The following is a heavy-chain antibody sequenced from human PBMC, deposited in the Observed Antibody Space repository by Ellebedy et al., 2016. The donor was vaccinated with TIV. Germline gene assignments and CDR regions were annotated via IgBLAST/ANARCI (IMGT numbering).Heavy chain of an antibody. Sequence: GESLKISCVASGFTFSNYAMGWVRQAPGKGLEWVSTISASGGNTHYADSLKGRFTISRDNSKNTLYLQMNSLRAEDTAVYYCAKGRGGGSDSSAPRYYFDYWGLGTLVTVSS. CDR2: ISASGGNT. D-gene: IGHD3-22*01. V-gene: IGHV3-23*01. J-gene: IGHJ4*02. CDR1: GFTFSNYA. CDR3: AKGRGGGSDSSAPRYYFDY.